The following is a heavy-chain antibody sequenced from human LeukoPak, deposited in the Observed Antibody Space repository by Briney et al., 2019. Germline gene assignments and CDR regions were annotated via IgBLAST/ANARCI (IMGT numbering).Heavy chain of an antibody. CDR3: ARVRGQFRWVYGMDV. Sequence: GASVKVSCKASGYTFTNYAIHWVRQAPGQRLEWMGWINAGDGNTKYSQEFQGRVTITRDTSASTAFMELGSLRSEDTAVYYCARVRGQFRWVYGMDVWGQGTTVTVSS. CDR1: GYTFTNYA. V-gene: IGHV1-3*03. CDR2: INAGDGNT. J-gene: IGHJ6*02. D-gene: IGHD3-10*01.